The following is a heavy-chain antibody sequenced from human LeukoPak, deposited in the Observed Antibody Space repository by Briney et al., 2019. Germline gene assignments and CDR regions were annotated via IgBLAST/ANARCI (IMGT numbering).Heavy chain of an antibody. D-gene: IGHD2-2*01. Sequence: PSETLSLTCTVSGVSISSYYWSWIRQPPGKGLEWIGEINHSGSTNYNPSLKSRVTISVDTSKNQFSLKLSSVTAADTAVYYCARGLVVPAANLGGRWFDPWGQGTLVTVSS. V-gene: IGHV4-34*01. CDR2: INHSGST. CDR1: GVSISSYY. CDR3: ARGLVVPAANLGGRWFDP. J-gene: IGHJ5*02.